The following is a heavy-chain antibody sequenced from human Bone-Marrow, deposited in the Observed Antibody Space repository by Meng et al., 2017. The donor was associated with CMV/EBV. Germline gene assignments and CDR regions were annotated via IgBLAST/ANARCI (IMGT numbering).Heavy chain of an antibody. Sequence: GGSLRLSCAASGFTFSSYSMNWVRQAPGKGLEWVSSISSSSSYIYYADSVKGRFTISRDNAKNSLYLQMNSLRAEDTAVYYCAREARSGSVYFDYWGQGTLVTVSS. CDR3: AREARSGSVYFDY. CDR2: ISSSSSYI. J-gene: IGHJ4*02. CDR1: GFTFSSYS. V-gene: IGHV3-21*01. D-gene: IGHD3-10*01.